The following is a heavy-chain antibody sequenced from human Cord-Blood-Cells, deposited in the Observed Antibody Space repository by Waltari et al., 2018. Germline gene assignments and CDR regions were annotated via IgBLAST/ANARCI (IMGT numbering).Heavy chain of an antibody. V-gene: IGHV4-39*01. Sequence: QLQLQESGPGLVKPSETLSLTCTVSGGSISSSSYYWGWIRQPPGKGLEWIGSIYYSGSTYDTPSLKSRVTISVDTSKNQFSLKLSSVTAADTAVYYCASPGADYYDSSGYLYYFDYWGQGTLVTVSS. CDR3: ASPGADYYDSSGYLYYFDY. CDR2: IYYSGST. J-gene: IGHJ4*02. D-gene: IGHD3-22*01. CDR1: GGSISSSSYY.